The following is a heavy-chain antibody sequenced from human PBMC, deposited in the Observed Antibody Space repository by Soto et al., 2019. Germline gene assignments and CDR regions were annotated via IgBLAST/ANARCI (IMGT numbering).Heavy chain of an antibody. Sequence: EVQLVQSGAEVKKPGESLKISCKGAGYRLDGAWIGWVRQMPGKGLEWMGIIKPGGSDLRYSPSFRDQVTISADAAATTAYLQWNSLKASDTAIYYFALQISYICDFWGHGTLVTVSS. J-gene: IGHJ4*01. CDR2: IKPGGSDL. D-gene: IGHD1-26*01. CDR1: GYRLDGAW. CDR3: ALQISYICDF. V-gene: IGHV5-51*01.